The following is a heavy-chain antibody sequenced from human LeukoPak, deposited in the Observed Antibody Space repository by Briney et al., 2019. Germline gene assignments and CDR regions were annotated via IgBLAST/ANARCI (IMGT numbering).Heavy chain of an antibody. CDR1: GFTFSSYA. J-gene: IGHJ4*02. CDR3: ASGIAAAGTPIDY. V-gene: IGHV3-30*04. Sequence: GGSLRLSCAASGFTFSSYAMHWVRQAPGKGLEWVVVISYDGSNKYYADSVKGRFTISRDNSKNTLYLQMNSLRAGDTAVYYCASGIAAAGTPIDYWGQGTLVTVSS. CDR2: ISYDGSNK. D-gene: IGHD6-13*01.